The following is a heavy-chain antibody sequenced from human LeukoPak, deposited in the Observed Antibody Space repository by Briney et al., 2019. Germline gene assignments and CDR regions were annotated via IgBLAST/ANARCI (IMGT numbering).Heavy chain of an antibody. J-gene: IGHJ4*02. CDR1: GGSISRYY. D-gene: IGHD5-24*01. CDR3: ARVGPTKMGTVYYFEY. CDR2: FYYSGST. Sequence: SETLSLTCTVSGGSISRYYWSWMRQPRGKGLEWIGYFYYSGSTNYNPSLKSRVTISVDTSKNQFSLKLSSVTAEDPAVYYCARVGPTKMGTVYYFEYWGQGTLVTVSS. V-gene: IGHV4-59*13.